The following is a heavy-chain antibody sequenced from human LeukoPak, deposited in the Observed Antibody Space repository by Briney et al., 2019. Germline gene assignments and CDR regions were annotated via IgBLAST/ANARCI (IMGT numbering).Heavy chain of an antibody. Sequence: PSETLSLTCTVSGGSISTYYWSWIRQPPGKGLEWIGYIYYSGSTNYNPSLKSRVTMSVDTSKNQFSLKLSSVTAADTSIYYCARRPFYYDSSGYYYGACDIWGQGTMVTVSS. CDR2: IYYSGST. J-gene: IGHJ3*02. CDR3: ARRPFYYDSSGYYYGACDI. CDR1: GGSISTYY. V-gene: IGHV4-59*08. D-gene: IGHD3-22*01.